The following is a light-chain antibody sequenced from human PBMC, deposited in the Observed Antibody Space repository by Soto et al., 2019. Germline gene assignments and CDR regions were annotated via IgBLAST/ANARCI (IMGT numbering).Light chain of an antibody. J-gene: IGLJ2*01. Sequence: QLVLTQSPSASASLGASVKLTCTLSNGHSSYAIAWHQQQPEKGPRYLMKVNSDGSHNKGDGIPDRFSGSSSGAERYLTISRLQSEDEADYYCQTWGTGSVVFGGGTKLTVL. CDR3: QTWGTGSVV. CDR2: VNSDGSH. CDR1: NGHSSYA. V-gene: IGLV4-69*01.